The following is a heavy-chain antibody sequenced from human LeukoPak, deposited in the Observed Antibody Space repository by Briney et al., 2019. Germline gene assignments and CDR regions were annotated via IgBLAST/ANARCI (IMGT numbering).Heavy chain of an antibody. D-gene: IGHD6-19*01. CDR3: ARDRGLAVAGLYWYFDL. J-gene: IGHJ2*01. CDR1: EFTFSNYA. CDR2: ISYDGSNK. V-gene: IGHV3-30-3*01. Sequence: GGSLRLSCAVSEFTFSNYAMHWVRQAPGKGLEWVAVISYDGSNKFYADSVKGRFTISRDNSKNTLYLQMNSLRAEDTAVYYCARDRGLAVAGLYWYFDLWGRGTLVTVSS.